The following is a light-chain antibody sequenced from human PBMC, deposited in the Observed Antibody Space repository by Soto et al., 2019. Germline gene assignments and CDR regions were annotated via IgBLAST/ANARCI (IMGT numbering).Light chain of an antibody. CDR3: QRRRNWPPGFP. CDR1: QSFSSY. V-gene: IGKV3-11*01. Sequence: EIVLTQSPATLSLSPGERATLSCRASQSFSSYLAWYQQKPGQAPRLLIYDASKRATGIPARFSGRGSGTDFTLTSTGLALEDFAVYSGQRRRNWPPGFPFGQGTRREIK. J-gene: IGKJ5*01. CDR2: DAS.